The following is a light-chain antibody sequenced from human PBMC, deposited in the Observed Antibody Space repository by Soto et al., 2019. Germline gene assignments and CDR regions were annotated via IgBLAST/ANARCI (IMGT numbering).Light chain of an antibody. V-gene: IGLV2-14*03. J-gene: IGLJ2*01. CDR2: AVS. Sequence: QSALTQPASVSGSPGQSITISCSGTSSDIGSYNHVAWYQQFPGKSPKLMIYAVSDRPSGVSDRFSGSKSGITASLTISGLQAEDEAAYYCSAYRRGIIVFGGGTKLTVL. CDR3: SAYRRGIIV. CDR1: SSDIGSYNH.